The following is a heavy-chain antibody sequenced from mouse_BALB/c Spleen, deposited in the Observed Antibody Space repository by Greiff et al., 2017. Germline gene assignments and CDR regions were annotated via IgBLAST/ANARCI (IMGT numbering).Heavy chain of an antibody. D-gene: IGHD1-1*01. CDR2: ISSGSSTI. J-gene: IGHJ2*01. CDR1: GFTFSSFG. CDR3: ARSDQFGPHYGSSPYYFDY. V-gene: IGHV5-17*02. Sequence: EVKVVESGGGLVKPGGSLKLSCAASGFTFSSFGMHWVRQAPEKGLEWVAYISSGSSTIYYADTVKGRFTISRDNPKNTLFLQMTSLRSEDTAMYYCARSDQFGPHYGSSPYYFDYWGQGTTLTVSS.